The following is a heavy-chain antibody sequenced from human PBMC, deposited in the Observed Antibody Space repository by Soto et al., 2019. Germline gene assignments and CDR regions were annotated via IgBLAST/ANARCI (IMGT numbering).Heavy chain of an antibody. J-gene: IGHJ4*02. CDR2: IIPILGIA. V-gene: IGHV1-69*04. D-gene: IGHD6-19*01. CDR3: ARDPIAVAAQLSY. CDR1: GGTFSSYT. Sequence: GASVKVSCKASGGTFSSYTISWVRQAPGQGLEWMGRIIPILGIANYAQKFQGRVTITADESTSTAYMELSSLRSEDTAVYYCARDPIAVAAQLSYWGQGTLVTVSS.